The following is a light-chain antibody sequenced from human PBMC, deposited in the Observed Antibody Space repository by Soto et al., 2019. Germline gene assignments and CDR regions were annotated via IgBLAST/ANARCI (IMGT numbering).Light chain of an antibody. J-gene: IGLJ2*01. CDR2: KDS. V-gene: IGLV3-25*03. CDR1: ALPKQY. CDR3: QSADSSGTYPVV. Sequence: SYELTQPPSVSVSPGQTARITCSGDALPKQYAYWYQQKPGQAPVLVIYKDSERPSGIPERFSGSSSGTTVTLTISGVPAEDEADYYCQSADSSGTYPVVFGGGTKVTVL.